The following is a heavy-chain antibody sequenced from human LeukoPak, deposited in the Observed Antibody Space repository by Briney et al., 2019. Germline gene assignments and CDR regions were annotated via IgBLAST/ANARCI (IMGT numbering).Heavy chain of an antibody. CDR3: ARDRVGYPKYYFDY. CDR2: ISSSSSAI. D-gene: IGHD5-12*01. CDR1: GFTFSSYS. Sequence: GGSLRPSCAASGFTFSSYSMNWVRQAPGKGLEWDSYISSSSSAIYYADSVKGRFTISRDNAKNSLYLQMNSLRDEDTAVYYCARDRVGYPKYYFDYWGQGTLVTVSS. J-gene: IGHJ4*02. V-gene: IGHV3-48*02.